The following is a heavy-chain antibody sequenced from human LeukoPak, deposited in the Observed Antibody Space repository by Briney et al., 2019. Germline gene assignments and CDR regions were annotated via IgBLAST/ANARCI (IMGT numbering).Heavy chain of an antibody. V-gene: IGHV1-2*02. CDR3: ARFPYCSGGSCYSVGDDY. D-gene: IGHD2-15*01. Sequence: ASVKVSCKASGYTFTGYYMHWVRQAPGQGLEWMGWINPNSGGTNYAQKFQGRVTMTRDTSISTAYMELSRLRSDDTAVYYCARFPYCSGGSCYSVGDDYWGQGTLVTVSS. CDR1: GYTFTGYY. J-gene: IGHJ4*02. CDR2: INPNSGGT.